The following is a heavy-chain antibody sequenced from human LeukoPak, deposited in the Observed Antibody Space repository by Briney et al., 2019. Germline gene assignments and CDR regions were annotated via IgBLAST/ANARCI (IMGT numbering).Heavy chain of an antibody. CDR3: AREIFWSGYYSNLHFDY. J-gene: IGHJ4*02. D-gene: IGHD3-3*01. CDR1: GFTFSNYA. Sequence: GGSLRLSCVASGFTFSNYAMYCVRQAPGKGLEWVSSISSSGSYIYYADSVKGRFTISRDNAKNSLYLQMNSLRAEDTAVYYCAREIFWSGYYSNLHFDYWGQGTLVTVSS. V-gene: IGHV3-21*01. CDR2: ISSSGSYI.